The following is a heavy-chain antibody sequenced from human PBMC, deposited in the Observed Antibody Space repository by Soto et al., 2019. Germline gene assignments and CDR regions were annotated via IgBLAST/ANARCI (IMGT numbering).Heavy chain of an antibody. V-gene: IGHV2-70*13. CDR2: IHLTDKK. J-gene: IGHJ4*02. CDR1: GFSLNTRAMC. CDR3: GRFFKGGPFGWLHIDS. D-gene: IGHD3-9*01. Sequence: SGPTLLNPTETLTLTCTISGFSLNTRAMCVTWIRQPPGKALEWHALIHLTDKKNYTPSLRTRLTLSKDTSKNLVVLTLTNMDPVDPGTYYCGRFFKGGPFGWLHIDSWGQGTLVTVSS.